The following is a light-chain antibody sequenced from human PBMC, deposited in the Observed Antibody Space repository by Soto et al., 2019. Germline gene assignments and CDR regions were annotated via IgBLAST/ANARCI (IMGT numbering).Light chain of an antibody. CDR2: DAS. J-gene: IGKJ5*01. Sequence: DIQMTQSPSSLSAYVGDRVTITCRASQSISTYLNWYQQKPGKAPELLIYDASTLQSGLPSKFSGSGSGTDFILTISSLQPEDFATYYCQQSYSTPITFGQGTRLDIK. CDR1: QSISTY. V-gene: IGKV1-39*01. CDR3: QQSYSTPIT.